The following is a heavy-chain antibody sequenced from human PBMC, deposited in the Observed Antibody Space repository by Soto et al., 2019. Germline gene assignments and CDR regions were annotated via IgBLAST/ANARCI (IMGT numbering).Heavy chain of an antibody. CDR1: GGSISSSSYY. J-gene: IGHJ6*02. D-gene: IGHD2-2*01. Sequence: SETLSLTCTVSGGSISSSSYYWGWIRQPPGKGLEWIGSIYYSGSTYYNPSLKSRVTISVDTSKNQFSLKLSSVTAADTAVYYCARSRGTIVVPAASNYYYYGMDVWGQGTTVTVSS. V-gene: IGHV4-39*01. CDR3: ARSRGTIVVPAASNYYYYGMDV. CDR2: IYYSGST.